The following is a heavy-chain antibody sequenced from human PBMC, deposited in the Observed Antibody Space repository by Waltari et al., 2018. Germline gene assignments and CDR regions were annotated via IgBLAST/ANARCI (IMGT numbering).Heavy chain of an antibody. J-gene: IGHJ3*02. V-gene: IGHV1-18*01. CDR3: ARERGRGDFWSAQRDAFDI. CDR2: ISAYNGNT. CDR1: GYTFTSYG. D-gene: IGHD3-3*01. Sequence: QVQLVQSGAEVKKPGASVKVSCKASGYTFTSYGISWVRQAPGQGLEWMGWISAYNGNTNYAQKLQGRVTMTTDTSTSTAYMELRSLRSDDTAVYYCARERGRGDFWSAQRDAFDIWGQGTMVTVSS.